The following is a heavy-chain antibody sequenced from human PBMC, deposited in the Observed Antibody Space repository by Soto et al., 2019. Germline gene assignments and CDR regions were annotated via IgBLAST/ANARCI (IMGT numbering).Heavy chain of an antibody. CDR1: GFTFSSCG. D-gene: IGHD3-22*01. Sequence: GGSLRLSCAASGFTFSSCGMHWVRQAPGKGLEWVAVIWYDGSNKYYADSVKGRFTISRDNSKSTLDLQMNSLRAEDTAVYYCVRKGEYYYDSSAYSGPGFFDYWGQGTLVTVSS. J-gene: IGHJ4*02. V-gene: IGHV3-33*01. CDR2: IWYDGSNK. CDR3: VRKGEYYYDSSAYSGPGFFDY.